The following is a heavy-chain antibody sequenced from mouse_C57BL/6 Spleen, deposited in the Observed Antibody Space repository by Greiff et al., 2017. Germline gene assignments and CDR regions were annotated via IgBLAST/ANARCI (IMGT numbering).Heavy chain of an antibody. Sequence: QVQLQQPGAELVMPGASVKLSCKASGYTFTSYWMHWVKQRPGQGLEWIGEIDPSDSYTNYNQKFKGKSTLTVDKSSSTAYMQLSSLTSEDSAVYYCARSYCYGSSFHFAYWGQGTLVTVSA. J-gene: IGHJ3*01. D-gene: IGHD1-1*01. CDR3: ARSYCYGSSFHFAY. CDR2: IDPSDSYT. V-gene: IGHV1-69*01. CDR1: GYTFTSYW.